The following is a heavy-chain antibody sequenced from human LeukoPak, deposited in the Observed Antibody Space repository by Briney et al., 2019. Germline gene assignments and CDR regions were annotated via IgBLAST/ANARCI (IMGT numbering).Heavy chain of an antibody. V-gene: IGHV4-4*07. D-gene: IGHD4/OR15-4a*01. CDR3: ARDRNGDGATYFSY. CDR1: GGFINGHY. J-gene: IGHJ4*02. Sequence: PSETLSLTCTVSGGFINGHYWSWIRQPAGKGLEWIGRIYSSGSTLYNPSLKSRVTMSVDSSKNQFSLNLSSVTAADTAVYYCARDRNGDGATYFSYWGQGTLVTVSS. CDR2: IYSSGST.